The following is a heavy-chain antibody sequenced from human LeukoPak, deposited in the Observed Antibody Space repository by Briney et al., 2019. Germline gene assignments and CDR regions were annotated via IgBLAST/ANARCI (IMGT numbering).Heavy chain of an antibody. CDR1: GFTFSSYD. V-gene: IGHV3-30*02. CDR2: IRYDGSNK. D-gene: IGHD5-18*01. Sequence: GGSLRLSCAASGFTFSSYDMHWVRQAPGKGLEWVAFIRYDGSNKYYADSVKGRFTISRDNSKNTLYLQMNSLRAEDTAVYYRANRDTAMASSFDYWGQGTLVTVSS. CDR3: ANRDTAMASSFDY. J-gene: IGHJ4*02.